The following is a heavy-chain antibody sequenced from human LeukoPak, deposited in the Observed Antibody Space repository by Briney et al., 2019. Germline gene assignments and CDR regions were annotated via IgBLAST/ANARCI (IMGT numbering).Heavy chain of an antibody. CDR3: ARGFYYYDSSGYLNWFDP. Sequence: SETLSLTCTVSGGSISSYYWRWIRQPPGKGLEWIGYIYYSGSTNYNPSLKSRVTISVDTSKNQFSLKLSSVTAADTAVYYCARGFYYYDSSGYLNWFDPWGQGTLVTVSS. J-gene: IGHJ5*02. CDR2: IYYSGST. V-gene: IGHV4-59*01. D-gene: IGHD3-22*01. CDR1: GGSISSYY.